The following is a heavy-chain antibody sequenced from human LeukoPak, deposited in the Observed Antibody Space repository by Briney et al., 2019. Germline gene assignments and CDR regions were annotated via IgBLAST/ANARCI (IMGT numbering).Heavy chain of an antibody. CDR2: IYTSGST. Sequence: SETLCLTCTVSGGSISSYYWSWIRQPAGEGLEWTGRIYTSGSTNYNPSLKSRVIMSVDTSKNQFSLKLSSVTAADTAVYCCARYSSGWYETDYWGQGTLVTVSS. V-gene: IGHV4-4*07. J-gene: IGHJ4*02. CDR3: ARYSSGWYETDY. D-gene: IGHD6-19*01. CDR1: GGSISSYY.